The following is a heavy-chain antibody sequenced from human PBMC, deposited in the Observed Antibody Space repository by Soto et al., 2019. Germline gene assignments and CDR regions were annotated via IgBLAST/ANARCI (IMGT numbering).Heavy chain of an antibody. CDR2: IIPIFGTA. CDR3: ARVRQKQEGSGYMIGTFEI. D-gene: IGHD3-22*01. V-gene: IGHV1-69*13. CDR1: GGTFSSYA. J-gene: IGHJ3*02. Sequence: SVKVSCKASGGTFSSYAIGWVRQAPGQGLEWMGGIIPIFGTANYAQKFQGRVTITADESTSTAYMELSSLRSEDTAVYYCARVRQKQEGSGYMIGTFEIWGEGTMVTV.